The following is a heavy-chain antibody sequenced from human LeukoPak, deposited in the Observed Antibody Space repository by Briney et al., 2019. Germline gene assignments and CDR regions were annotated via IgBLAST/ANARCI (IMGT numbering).Heavy chain of an antibody. Sequence: SETLSLTCTVSGGSISSYYWSWIRQPAGKGLEWIGRIYTSGSTNYNPSLKSRVTMSVDTSKNQFSLKLSSVTAADTAVYYYARDLTGATVTPWFDPWGQGTLVTVSS. CDR3: ARDLTGATVTPWFDP. J-gene: IGHJ5*02. CDR1: GGSISSYY. CDR2: IYTSGST. D-gene: IGHD4-17*01. V-gene: IGHV4-4*07.